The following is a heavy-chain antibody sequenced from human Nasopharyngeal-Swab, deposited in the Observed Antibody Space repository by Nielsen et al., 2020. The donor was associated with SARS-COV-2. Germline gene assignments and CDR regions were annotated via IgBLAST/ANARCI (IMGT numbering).Heavy chain of an antibody. D-gene: IGHD2-15*01. J-gene: IGHJ3*02. Sequence: GESLQISCAASGFTFSSYAMSWVRQAPGKGLEWVSAISGSGGSTYYADSVKGRFTISRDNSKNTLYLQMNSLRAEDTAVYYCAKAYFPKLLRDAFDIWGQGTMVTVSS. CDR2: ISGSGGST. CDR1: GFTFSSYA. V-gene: IGHV3-23*01. CDR3: AKAYFPKLLRDAFDI.